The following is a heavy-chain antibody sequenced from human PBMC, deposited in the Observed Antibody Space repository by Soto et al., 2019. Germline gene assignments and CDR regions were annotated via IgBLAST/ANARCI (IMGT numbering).Heavy chain of an antibody. J-gene: IGHJ6*02. CDR3: ATDVLRFLESSYYYYGMDV. V-gene: IGHV3-48*02. CDR2: ISSSSSTI. CDR1: GFTFSSYS. Sequence: EVQLVESGGGLVQPGGSLRLSCAASGFTFSSYSMNWVRQAPGKGLEWVSYISSSSSTIYYADSVKGRFTISRDNAKNSLYLKRNSLRDEDTAVYYCATDVLRFLESSYYYYGMDVWGQGTTVTVSS. D-gene: IGHD3-3*01.